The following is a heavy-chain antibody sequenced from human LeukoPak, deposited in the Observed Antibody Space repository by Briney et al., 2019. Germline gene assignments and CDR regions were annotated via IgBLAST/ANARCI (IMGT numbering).Heavy chain of an antibody. V-gene: IGHV3-23*01. Sequence: GGSLRLSCAASGFTFSNYAMTWVRQAPGKGLEGVSAISGSGGSTYYADSVKGRFTISRDNSKNTLYLQMNSLRAEDTAVYYCARDIVEKGNAFDIWGQGTMVTVSS. CDR3: ARDIVEKGNAFDI. J-gene: IGHJ3*02. CDR2: ISGSGGST. D-gene: IGHD3-22*01. CDR1: GFTFSNYA.